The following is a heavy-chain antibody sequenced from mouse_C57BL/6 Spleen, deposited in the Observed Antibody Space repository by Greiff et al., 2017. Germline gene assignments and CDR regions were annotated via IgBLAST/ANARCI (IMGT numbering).Heavy chain of an antibody. V-gene: IGHV1-80*01. CDR1: GYAFSSYW. D-gene: IGHD3-2*02. Sequence: QVQLQQSGAELVKPGASVKISCKASGYAFSSYWMNWVKQRPGKGLEWIGQIYPGDGDTNYNGKFKGKATLTADKSSSTAYMPLSSLTSEDYAVXFCARRTAQTPFDASGAGTTLTLSS. CDR2: IYPGDGDT. CDR3: ARRTAQTPFDA. J-gene: IGHJ2*01.